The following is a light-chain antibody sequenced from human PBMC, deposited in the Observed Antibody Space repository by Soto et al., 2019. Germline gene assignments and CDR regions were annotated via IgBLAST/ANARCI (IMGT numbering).Light chain of an antibody. CDR2: LSS. V-gene: IGKV2-28*01. CDR3: MQALQSPWT. J-gene: IGKJ1*01. CDR1: ESLLHNNGYSY. Sequence: DIVMTHSPRSRVAPPGGPAPSSFRASESLLHNNGYSYLDWYLQKPGQSPQLLINLSSYRASGVPDRFSGSGSGTDFTLKISRVEAEDVGVYYCMQALQSPWTFGQGTKV.